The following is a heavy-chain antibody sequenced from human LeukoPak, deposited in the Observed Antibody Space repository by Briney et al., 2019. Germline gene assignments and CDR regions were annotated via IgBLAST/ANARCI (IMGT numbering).Heavy chain of an antibody. V-gene: IGHV1-8*01. CDR1: GYTFTSYD. CDR3: ARGRGRSRLFDY. J-gene: IGHJ4*02. D-gene: IGHD6-25*01. Sequence: APVKVSCKASGYTFTSYDINWVRQATGQGLEWMGWMNPNSGNTGYAQKFQGRVTMTRNTSISTAYMELSSLRSEDTAVYYCARGRGRSRLFDYWGQGTLVTVSS. CDR2: MNPNSGNT.